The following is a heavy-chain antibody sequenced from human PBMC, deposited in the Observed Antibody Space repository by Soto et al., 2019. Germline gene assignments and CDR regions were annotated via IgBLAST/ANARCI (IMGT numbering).Heavy chain of an antibody. CDR1: GGSISSYY. CDR2: IYYSGST. D-gene: IGHD6-13*01. J-gene: IGHJ4*02. CDR3: ARLSMGRSSSWYYGSAAVDY. Sequence: SLTCTVSGGSISSYYWSWIRQPPGKGLVWIGYIYYSGSTNYNPSLKSRVTISVDTSKNQFSLKLSSVTAADTAVYYCARLSMGRSSSWYYGSAAVDYWGQGTLVTVSS. V-gene: IGHV4-59*08.